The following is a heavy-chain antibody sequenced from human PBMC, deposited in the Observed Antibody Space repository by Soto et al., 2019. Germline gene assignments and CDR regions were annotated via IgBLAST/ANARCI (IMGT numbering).Heavy chain of an antibody. CDR1: GVSVTSGSHH. CDR3: GFYKPESGGSGD. CDR2: QTGST. J-gene: IGHJ1*01. D-gene: IGHD1-26*01. V-gene: IGHV4-61*01. Sequence: QVQVQESGPGLVKPSETLSLTCAVSGVSVTSGSHHFLWIRQPPGKGLEWIGQTGSTNYNPSLKGRISIPPGPSLNQFCLQLRSATSADTSVYYCGFYKPESGGSGDWGQGTLVTISS.